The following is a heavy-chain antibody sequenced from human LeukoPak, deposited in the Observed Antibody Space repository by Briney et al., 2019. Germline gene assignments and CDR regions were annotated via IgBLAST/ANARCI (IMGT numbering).Heavy chain of an antibody. CDR2: IKQDGSEK. CDR1: GFTFSSYW. J-gene: IGHJ4*02. V-gene: IGHV3-7*01. Sequence: GGSLRLSCAASGFTFSSYWMNWGRQAPGKGLEWVANIKQDGSEKDYVDSVKGRFTISRDNAKNSLYLQMNSLRAEDTAVYYCARYLSGGFDYWGQGTLVTVSS. CDR3: ARYLSGGFDY. D-gene: IGHD2/OR15-2a*01.